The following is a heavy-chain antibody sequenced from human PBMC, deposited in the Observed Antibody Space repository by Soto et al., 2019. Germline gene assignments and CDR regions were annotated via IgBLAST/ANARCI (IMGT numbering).Heavy chain of an antibody. V-gene: IGHV3-21*04. CDR2: ITSGSRWI. D-gene: IGHD4-17*01. J-gene: IGHJ4*02. Sequence: PGGSLRLSCAASGFTFRNYGMNWVRQAPGRGLEWVSSITSGSRWIYYAGPVKGRFTISRDNAKNSLYLQMNSLRAEDTALYYCARDVDADFRTDFDFWGRGTLVTVSS. CDR1: GFTFRNYG. CDR3: ARDVDADFRTDFDF.